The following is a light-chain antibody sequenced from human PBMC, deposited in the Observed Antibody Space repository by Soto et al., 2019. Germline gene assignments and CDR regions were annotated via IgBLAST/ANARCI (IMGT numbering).Light chain of an antibody. J-gene: IGKJ4*01. CDR2: GAS. V-gene: IGKV3-20*01. CDR1: QSVSNNY. CDR3: QQYASSPKLT. Sequence: DILLTQSPGTLSLSPSERHTLSCMSLQSVSNNYLAWYQQKPGQAPRLLIYGASNRATGIPDRFSGSGSGTDFTLTISRLEPEDFAVYYCQQYASSPKLTFGGGTKVDIK.